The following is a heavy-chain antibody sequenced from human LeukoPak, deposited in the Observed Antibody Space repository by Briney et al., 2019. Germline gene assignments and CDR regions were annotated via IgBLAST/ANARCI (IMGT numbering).Heavy chain of an antibody. CDR3: ARGGITMVRGVILAYFDY. D-gene: IGHD3-10*01. Sequence: SETLSLTCTVSGGSISSSSYYWGWIRQPPGKGLEWIGEINHSGSTNYNPSLKSRVTISVDTSKNQFSLKLSSVTAADTAVYYCARGGITMVRGVILAYFDYWGQGTLVTVSS. J-gene: IGHJ4*02. CDR1: GGSISSSSYY. V-gene: IGHV4-39*07. CDR2: INHSGST.